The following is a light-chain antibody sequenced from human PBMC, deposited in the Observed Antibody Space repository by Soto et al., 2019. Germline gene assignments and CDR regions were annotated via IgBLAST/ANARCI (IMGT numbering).Light chain of an antibody. CDR1: QDISNY. J-gene: IGKJ1*01. V-gene: IGKV1-33*01. CDR2: DAS. CDR3: QQYDNLPIT. Sequence: DIQMTQSPSSLSASVGYRVTITWQASQDISNYLNWYQRKPGKAPKLLIYDASNLETGVPSRFSGSGSGTDFTFTISSLQPEDIATYYCQQYDNLPITFGQGTKVDIK.